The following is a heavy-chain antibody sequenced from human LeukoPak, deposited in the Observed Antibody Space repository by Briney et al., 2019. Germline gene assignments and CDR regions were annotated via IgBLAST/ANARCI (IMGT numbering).Heavy chain of an antibody. CDR2: ITSSSSYT. V-gene: IGHV3-21*01. CDR3: ARHVVAVGFDY. J-gene: IGHJ4*02. Sequence: GGSLRLSCAASGFTFSSYSMNWVRQAAGKGLEWVSSITSSSSYTYYADSVNGRFTISRDNAKNSLYLQMNSLRVEDTAVYYCARHVVAVGFDYWGQGTLVTVSS. CDR1: GFTFSSYS. D-gene: IGHD3-22*01.